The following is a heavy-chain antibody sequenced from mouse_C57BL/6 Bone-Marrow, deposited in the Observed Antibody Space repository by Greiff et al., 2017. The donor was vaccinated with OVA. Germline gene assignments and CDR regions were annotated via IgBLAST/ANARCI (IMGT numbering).Heavy chain of an antibody. CDR2: ISYDGSN. D-gene: IGHD1-1*01. J-gene: IGHJ1*03. CDR3: ARAFLLRYPDWYFDV. V-gene: IGHV3-6*01. Sequence: EVQLKESGPGLVKPSQSLSLTCSVPGYSITSGYYWNWIRQFPGNKLEWMGYISYDGSNNYNPSLKNRISITRDTSKNQFFLKLNSVTTEDTATYYCARAFLLRYPDWYFDVWGTGTTVTVSS. CDR1: GYSITSGYY.